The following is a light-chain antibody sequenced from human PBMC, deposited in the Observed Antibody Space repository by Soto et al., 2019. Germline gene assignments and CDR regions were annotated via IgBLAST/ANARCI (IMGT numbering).Light chain of an antibody. CDR3: QQYNNWPPWT. CDR1: QSVSSN. CDR2: GAS. Sequence: EIVMTQSPASLWVSPGEGAALSWRSSQSVSSNLACYQQKPGQAPRRLXDGASTRATGIPARFSGSGSGTEFTLTISSLQSEDFAVYYCQQYNNWPPWTFGQGTKVHI. J-gene: IGKJ1*01. V-gene: IGKV3-15*01.